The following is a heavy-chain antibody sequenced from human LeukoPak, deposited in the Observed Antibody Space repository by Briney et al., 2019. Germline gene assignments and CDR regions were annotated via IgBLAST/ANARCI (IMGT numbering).Heavy chain of an antibody. J-gene: IGHJ6*03. CDR3: ARYPAASLDYYYYMDV. Sequence: GESLKISCKGSGYSFTSYWIGWVRQMPGKGLEWMGIIYPGDSDTRYSPSFQGQVTISADKSISTAYLQWSSLKASDTAMYYCARYPAASLDYYYYMDVWGKGTTVTVSS. D-gene: IGHD6-13*01. CDR2: IYPGDSDT. V-gene: IGHV5-51*01. CDR1: GYSFTSYW.